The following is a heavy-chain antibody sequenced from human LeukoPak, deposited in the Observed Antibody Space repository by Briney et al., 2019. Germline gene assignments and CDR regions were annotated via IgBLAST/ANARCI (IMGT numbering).Heavy chain of an antibody. D-gene: IGHD2-15*01. CDR3: ARIGGGSWRNPGYWFDP. CDR2: IYYGGST. V-gene: IGHV4-39*01. J-gene: IGHJ5*02. Sequence: SETLSLTCAVSGASISSASDYWGWIRQPPGKGLEWLGSIYYGGSTYDNPSLRSRVTISVDTSKNQFSLKLTSVAAADTAVYYCARIGGGSWRNPGYWFDPWGQGNLVTVSS. CDR1: GASISSASDY.